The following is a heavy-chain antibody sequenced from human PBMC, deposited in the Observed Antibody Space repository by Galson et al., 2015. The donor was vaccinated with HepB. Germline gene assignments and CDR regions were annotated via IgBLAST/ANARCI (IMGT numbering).Heavy chain of an antibody. CDR3: VRGREGKRRGIAEAGTFLYVDF. CDR2: INQEENEI. Sequence: SLRLSCAVSGFTFKNYWMNWVRQAPGKGLEWVASINQEENEIYYVDSVKGRFTISRDNAKSSLSLQMSNLRVEDTATYYCVRGREGKRRGIAEAGTFLYVDFWGRGTLVTVSS. D-gene: IGHD6-19*01. J-gene: IGHJ2*01. V-gene: IGHV3-7*03. CDR1: GFTFKNYW.